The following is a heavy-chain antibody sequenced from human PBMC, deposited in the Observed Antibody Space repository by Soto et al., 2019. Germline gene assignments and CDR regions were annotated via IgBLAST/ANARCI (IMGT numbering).Heavy chain of an antibody. Sequence: SAKVGWKECGDGIADCCRQWARQANGQGLEWLGWISPDNGGANYGQQFQGRVTLTRDTSISTAYMELSGLQSDDTAVYYCPRDRCWSGPTPFFDPRRQGALVTISS. D-gene: IGHD3-3*01. V-gene: IGHV1-2*02. CDR3: PRDRCWSGPTPFFDP. J-gene: IGHJ5*02. CDR1: GDGIADCC. CDR2: ISPDNGGA.